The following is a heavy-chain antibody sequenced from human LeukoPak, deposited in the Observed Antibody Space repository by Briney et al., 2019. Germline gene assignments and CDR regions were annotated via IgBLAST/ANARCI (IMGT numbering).Heavy chain of an antibody. Sequence: RASVKVSCKASGYIFPTYGITWVRQAPGQGLEWVGWISTYHGSTSYAQNLQGRVTMTTDTSTTTAYMELRSLRSDDTALYYCARGGYYYDTSDRPFDYWGQGTLVTVSS. D-gene: IGHD3-22*01. CDR2: ISTYHGST. V-gene: IGHV1-18*01. J-gene: IGHJ4*02. CDR3: ARGGYYYDTSDRPFDY. CDR1: GYIFPTYG.